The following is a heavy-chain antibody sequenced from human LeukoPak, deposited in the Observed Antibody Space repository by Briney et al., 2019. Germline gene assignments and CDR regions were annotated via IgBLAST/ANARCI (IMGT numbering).Heavy chain of an antibody. V-gene: IGHV1-69*13. CDR2: IIPIFGTA. D-gene: IGHD5-18*01. Sequence: ASVKVSCKASGGTFSSYAISWVRQAPGQGLEWMGGIIPIFGTANYAQKFQGRVTITADESTSTAYMELSSLRSEDTAVYYCARLCGYSYGYYYYGMDVWGQGTTVTVSS. J-gene: IGHJ6*02. CDR3: ARLCGYSYGYYYYGMDV. CDR1: GGTFSSYA.